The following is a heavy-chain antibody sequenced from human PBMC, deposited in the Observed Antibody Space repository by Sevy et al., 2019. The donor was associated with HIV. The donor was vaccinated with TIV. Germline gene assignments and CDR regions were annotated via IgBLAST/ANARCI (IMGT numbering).Heavy chain of an antibody. CDR2: IYYSGST. V-gene: IGHV4-59*01. D-gene: IGHD6-19*01. Sequence: SETLSPTCTVSGGSISSYYWSWIRQPPGKGLEWIGYIYYSGSTNYNPSLKSRVTISVDTSKNQFSLKLSSVTAADTAVYYCARAPQWLVLGWFDPWGQGTLVTVSS. CDR1: GGSISSYY. CDR3: ARAPQWLVLGWFDP. J-gene: IGHJ5*02.